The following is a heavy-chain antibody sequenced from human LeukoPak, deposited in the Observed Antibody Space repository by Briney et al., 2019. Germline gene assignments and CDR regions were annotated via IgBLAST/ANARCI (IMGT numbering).Heavy chain of an antibody. Sequence: PSETLSLTCTVSGGSISSYYWSWIRQPPGKGLEWIGYIYYSGSTNYNPSLKSRVTISVDTSKNQFSLKLSSVTAADTAVYYCARERDSSGLDAFDIWGQGTMVTVSS. V-gene: IGHV4-59*01. CDR2: IYYSGST. J-gene: IGHJ3*02. CDR3: ARERDSSGLDAFDI. CDR1: GGSISSYY. D-gene: IGHD3-22*01.